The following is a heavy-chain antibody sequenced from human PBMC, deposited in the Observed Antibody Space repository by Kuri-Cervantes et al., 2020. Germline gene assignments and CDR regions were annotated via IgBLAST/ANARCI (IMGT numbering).Heavy chain of an antibody. CDR1: GDSVSSNSAS. CDR2: KYYNAKWYN. J-gene: IGHJ4*02. V-gene: IGHV6-1*01. D-gene: IGHD6-13*01. Sequence: SETLSLTCAISGDSVSSNSASWTWSRQSPSRGLEWLERKYYNAKWYNEYAMSLRSRLTINQDKSKNQFTLHLNSVTPDDTALYYCTSDPGFGAVGDVDYWGQGTLVTVSS. CDR3: TSDPGFGAVGDVDY.